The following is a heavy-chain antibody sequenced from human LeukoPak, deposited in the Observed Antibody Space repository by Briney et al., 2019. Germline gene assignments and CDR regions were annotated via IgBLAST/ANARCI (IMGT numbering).Heavy chain of an antibody. J-gene: IGHJ4*02. CDR2: ISYDGSNK. CDR3: ALSSSWHRPFDY. Sequence: GGSLRLSCAASGFTFSSYAMHWVRQAPGKGLEWVAVISYDGSNKYYADSVKGRFTISRDNSKNTLYLQMNSPRAEDTAVYYCALSSSWHRPFDYWGQGTLVTVSS. V-gene: IGHV3-30-3*01. D-gene: IGHD6-13*01. CDR1: GFTFSSYA.